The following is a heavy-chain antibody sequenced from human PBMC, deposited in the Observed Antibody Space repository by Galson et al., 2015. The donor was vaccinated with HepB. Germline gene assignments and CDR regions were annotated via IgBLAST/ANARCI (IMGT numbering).Heavy chain of an antibody. V-gene: IGHV3-23*01. D-gene: IGHD3-3*01. CDR1: GFTFSSYA. Sequence: SLRLSCAASGFTFSSYAMTWVRQAPGKGLEWVSAISSRGGTTYYADSVKGRFTVSRDNSKSTMYLQMNSLRAEDTAVYFCAKCDFLKWLPPDPWGQGTLVTVSS. CDR2: ISSRGGTT. J-gene: IGHJ5*02. CDR3: AKCDFLKWLPPDP.